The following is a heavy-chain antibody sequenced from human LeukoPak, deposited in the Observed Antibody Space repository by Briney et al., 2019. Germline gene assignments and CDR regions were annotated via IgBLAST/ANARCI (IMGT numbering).Heavy chain of an antibody. CDR3: AALRYSYANFDY. J-gene: IGHJ4*02. V-gene: IGHV4-59*08. CDR2: IYYNANT. D-gene: IGHD2-15*01. CDR1: GASISSYY. Sequence: SETLPLTCTVSGASISSYYWSWIRQPPGKGLEWIGYIYYNANTNYNPSIKSRVIISVDTTNNQPSLRLLSLPAADTDVYYCAALRYSYANFDYRGEGALVTVSS.